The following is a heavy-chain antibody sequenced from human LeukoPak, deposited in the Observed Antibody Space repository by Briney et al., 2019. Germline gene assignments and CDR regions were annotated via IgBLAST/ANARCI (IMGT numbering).Heavy chain of an antibody. CDR3: ARDYTDYYYYGMDV. CDR2: IIPILGIA. J-gene: IGHJ6*02. D-gene: IGHD4-4*01. V-gene: IGHV1-69*04. Sequence: SAKVFCKASGGTFSSYAISWVRQAPGQGLEWMGRIIPILGIANYAQKFQGRVTITADKSTSTAYMELSSLRSEDTAVYYCARDYTDYYYYGMDVWGQGTTVTVSS. CDR1: GGTFSSYA.